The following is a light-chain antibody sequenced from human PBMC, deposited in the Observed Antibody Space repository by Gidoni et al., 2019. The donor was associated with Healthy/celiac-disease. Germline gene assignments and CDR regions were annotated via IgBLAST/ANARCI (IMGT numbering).Light chain of an antibody. CDR1: QSVSSN. V-gene: IGKV3-15*01. CDR3: QQYNNWPPTWT. Sequence: EIVMTQSPATLSVSPGERATLSCRASQSVSSNLAWYQQKPGQAHRLLIYGASTRATGIPARFSGSGSGTEFTLTISSLQSEDFAVYYCQQYNNWPPTWTFGQGTKVEIK. J-gene: IGKJ1*01. CDR2: GAS.